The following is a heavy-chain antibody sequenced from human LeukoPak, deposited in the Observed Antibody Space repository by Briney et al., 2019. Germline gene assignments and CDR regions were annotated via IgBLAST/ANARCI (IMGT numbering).Heavy chain of an antibody. CDR1: GYTFTGCN. V-gene: IGHV1-2*02. J-gene: IGHJ4*02. D-gene: IGHD3-22*01. CDR3: AREERHDSCGYYDGAVDY. CDR2: INPNCGGT. Sequence: ASVTLSFKGSGYTFTGCNMHWVRHAPGPGHERMGLINPNCGGTNYDQKFQGRVTITRDTSISTASMELSRLRSDDTAVDYCAREERHDSCGYYDGAVDYWGQGTLVTVSS.